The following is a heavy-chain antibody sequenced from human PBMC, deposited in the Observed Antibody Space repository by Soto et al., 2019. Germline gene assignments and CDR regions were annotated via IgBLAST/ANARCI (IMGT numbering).Heavy chain of an antibody. CDR2: ISSSSSYI. Sequence: VQLVESGGGLVKPGGSLRLSCAASGFTFSSYSMNWVRQAPGKGLEWVSSISSSSSYIYYADSVKGRFTISRDNAKNSLYLKMNSLRAEDTAVYYCAREYCSSTSCYADYYYYGMDVWGQGTTVTVSS. D-gene: IGHD2-2*01. CDR3: AREYCSSTSCYADYYYYGMDV. V-gene: IGHV3-21*01. CDR1: GFTFSSYS. J-gene: IGHJ6*02.